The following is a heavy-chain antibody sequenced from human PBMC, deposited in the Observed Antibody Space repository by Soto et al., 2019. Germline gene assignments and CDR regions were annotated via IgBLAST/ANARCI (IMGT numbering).Heavy chain of an antibody. CDR2: ISGSGGST. D-gene: IGHD6-13*01. CDR1: GFTFSSYA. J-gene: IGHJ4*02. CDR3: AKPLTVHSSSWYPGPDY. V-gene: IGHV3-23*01. Sequence: GGSLRLSCAASGFTFSSYAMSWVRQAPGKGLEWVSAISGSGGSTYYADSVKGRFTISRDNSKNTLYLQMNSPRAEDTAVYYCAKPLTVHSSSWYPGPDYRGQGTLVTVSS.